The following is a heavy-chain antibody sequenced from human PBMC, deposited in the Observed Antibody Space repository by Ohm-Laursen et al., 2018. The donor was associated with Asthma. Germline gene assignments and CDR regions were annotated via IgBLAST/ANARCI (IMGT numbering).Heavy chain of an antibody. CDR2: ISSDITTI. CDR1: GFPFSLYA. D-gene: IGHD3-22*01. J-gene: IGHJ4*02. V-gene: IGHV3-48*04. CDR3: ARILTTHYYDSSGYDNFDY. Sequence: SLRLSCAASGFPFSLYAMDWVRQAPGKGLEWLSYISSDITTIYYADSVKGRFTISRDNAKNSLYLQMNSLRAEDTAVYYCARILTTHYYDSSGYDNFDYWGQGTLVTVSS.